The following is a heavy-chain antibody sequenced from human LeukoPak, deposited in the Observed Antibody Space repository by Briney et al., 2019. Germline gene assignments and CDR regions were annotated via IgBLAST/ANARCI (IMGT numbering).Heavy chain of an antibody. CDR3: AKDSHWILFDD. CDR2: DWSGT. Sequence: GGSLRLSCAVSGFTFSGHWMFWVRQAPGKGLEWVSSDWSGTGYTDPVKGRFTVSRDNARNTLYLQMNSLRDEDTAVYYCAKDSHWILFDDWGQGTLVTVSS. J-gene: IGHJ4*02. D-gene: IGHD2-2*03. V-gene: IGHV3-74*01. CDR1: GFTFSGHW.